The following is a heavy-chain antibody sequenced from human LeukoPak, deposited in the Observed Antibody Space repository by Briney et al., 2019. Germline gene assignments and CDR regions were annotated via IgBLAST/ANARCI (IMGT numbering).Heavy chain of an antibody. CDR1: GYSISSGYY. Sequence: PSETLSLTCTVSGYSISSGYYWGWIRQPPGKGLEWIGSIYHSGSTYYNPSLKSRVTISVDTSKNQFSLKLSSVTAADTAVYYCARDDLYGDYVVDYWGQGTLVTVSS. V-gene: IGHV4-38-2*02. CDR3: ARDDLYGDYVVDY. J-gene: IGHJ4*02. CDR2: IYHSGST. D-gene: IGHD4-17*01.